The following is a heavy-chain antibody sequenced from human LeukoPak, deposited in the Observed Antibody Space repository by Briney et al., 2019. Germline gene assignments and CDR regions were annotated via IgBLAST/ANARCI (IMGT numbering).Heavy chain of an antibody. V-gene: IGHV3-23*01. CDR3: ARGWMVKYYFDY. D-gene: IGHD6-19*01. Sequence: GGSLRLSCAAPGFIFSNYAMAWVRQTPGKGLEWVSAISGSGLRTNYADSARGRFTISRDNSKNTVDLQMDSLRAEDTAIYYCARGWMVKYYFDYWGQGTLVTVSS. CDR1: GFIFSNYA. CDR2: ISGSGLRT. J-gene: IGHJ4*02.